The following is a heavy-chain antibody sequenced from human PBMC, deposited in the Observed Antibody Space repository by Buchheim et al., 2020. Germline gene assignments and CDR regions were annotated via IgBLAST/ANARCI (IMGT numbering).Heavy chain of an antibody. Sequence: QVQLVESGGGVVQPWTSLRLSCVASGFTFWDSAMHWVRQAPGKGLEWVAMIWYDGNNKYYADSVKGRFTVSRDNSKNMLYLQMNSLRVEDTAVYYCARDPPQSGWSFAAWGQGTL. CDR2: IWYDGNNK. D-gene: IGHD6-19*01. CDR1: GFTFWDSA. V-gene: IGHV3-33*01. CDR3: ARDPPQSGWSFAA. J-gene: IGHJ5*02.